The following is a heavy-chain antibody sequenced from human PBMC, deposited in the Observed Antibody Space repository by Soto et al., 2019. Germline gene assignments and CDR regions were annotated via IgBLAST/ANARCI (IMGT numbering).Heavy chain of an antibody. CDR2: ISRSGTTI. CDR3: ARRHPGRAEYHLLYFYYGFDV. Sequence: GGSLRLSCVASGFTFSSYEMNWVRQAPGKGLEWVSYISRSGTTISYADSVKGRFTISRDNAKNSLSLQMNSLRAEDTAIYYCARRHPGRAEYHLLYFYYGFDVWGQGTTVTVSS. D-gene: IGHD2-2*01. V-gene: IGHV3-48*03. J-gene: IGHJ6*02. CDR1: GFTFSSYE.